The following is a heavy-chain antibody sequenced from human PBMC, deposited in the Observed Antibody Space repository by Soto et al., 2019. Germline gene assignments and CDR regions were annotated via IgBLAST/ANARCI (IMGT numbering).Heavy chain of an antibody. CDR1: GFIVSSNY. J-gene: IGHJ3*02. CDR3: ARSVVVVTATPGAFDI. D-gene: IGHD2-15*01. Sequence: GSLRLSCAASGFIVSSNYMSWVRQAPGKGLEWVSVIYSVGSTYYADSVKGRFTISRDNSKNTLYLQMNSLRAEDTAVYYCARSVVVVTATPGAFDIWGQGTMVTVSS. CDR2: IYSVGST. V-gene: IGHV3-53*01.